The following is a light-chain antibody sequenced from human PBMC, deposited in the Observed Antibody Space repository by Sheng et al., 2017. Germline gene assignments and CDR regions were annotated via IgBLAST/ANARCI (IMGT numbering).Light chain of an antibody. J-gene: IGKJ1*01. CDR1: QGISFY. V-gene: IGKV1-27*01. CDR3: QQYRT. Sequence: DIQMTQSPSSLSASVGDRVTITCRASQGISFYLAWYQQKPGKVPKLLIYAASTLQSGVPGRFAGRRSGTDFTFTISSLQPEDVGTYYCQQYRTFGQGTKVEIK. CDR2: AAS.